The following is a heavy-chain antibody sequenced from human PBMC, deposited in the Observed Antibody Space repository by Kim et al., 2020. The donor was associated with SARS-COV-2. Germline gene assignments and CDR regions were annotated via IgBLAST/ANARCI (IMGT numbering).Heavy chain of an antibody. V-gene: IGHV3-53*01. D-gene: IGHD3-16*02. CDR2: IYSGGST. Sequence: GGSLRLSCAASGFTVSSNYMSWVRQAPGKGLEWVSVIYSGGSTYYADSVKGRFTISRDNSKNTLYLQMNSLRAEDTAVYYCARGEDYDYVWGSYRYYYYYYGMDVWGQGTTVTVSS. CDR3: ARGEDYDYVWGSYRYYYYYYGMDV. J-gene: IGHJ6*02. CDR1: GFTVSSNY.